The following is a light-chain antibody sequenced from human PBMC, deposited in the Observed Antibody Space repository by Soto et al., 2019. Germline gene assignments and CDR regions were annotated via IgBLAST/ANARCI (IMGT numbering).Light chain of an antibody. V-gene: IGLV1-40*01. CDR1: SSNIGAGYD. Sequence: QAVVTQPPSVSGAPGQRVTISCTGSSSNIGAGYDVHWYQQLPRTAPKLLIYGNSNRPSGVPDRFSGSKSGTSASLAISGLQAEDEADYYCQSYDSSLSVYVFGTGTKLTVL. J-gene: IGLJ1*01. CDR2: GNS. CDR3: QSYDSSLSVYV.